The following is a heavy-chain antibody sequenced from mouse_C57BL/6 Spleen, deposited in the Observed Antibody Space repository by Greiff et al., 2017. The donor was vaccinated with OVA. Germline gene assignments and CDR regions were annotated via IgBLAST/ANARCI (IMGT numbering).Heavy chain of an antibody. V-gene: IGHV5-4*01. CDR3: ARGGYYGRRDYFDY. Sequence: EVQVVESGGGLVKPGGSLKLSCAASGFTFSSYAMSWVRQTPEKRLEWVATISDGGSYTYYPDNVKGRFTISRDNAKNNLYLQMSHLKSEDTAMYYCARGGYYGRRDYFDYWGQGTTLTVSS. CDR1: GFTFSSYA. J-gene: IGHJ2*01. D-gene: IGHD1-1*01. CDR2: ISDGGSYT.